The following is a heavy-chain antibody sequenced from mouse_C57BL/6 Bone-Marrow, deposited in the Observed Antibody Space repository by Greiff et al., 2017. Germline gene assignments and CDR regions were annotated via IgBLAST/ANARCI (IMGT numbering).Heavy chain of an antibody. V-gene: IGHV5-17*01. CDR3: ARMITTVVRYFDV. CDR2: ISSGSSTI. D-gene: IGHD1-1*01. CDR1: GFTFSDYG. J-gene: IGHJ1*03. Sequence: EVQLVESGGGLVKPGGSLKLSCAASGFTFSDYGMHWVRQAPEKGLEWVAYISSGSSTIYYADTVKGRFTISRDNAKNTLFLQMTSLRSEDTAMYYCARMITTVVRYFDVWGTGTTVTVSS.